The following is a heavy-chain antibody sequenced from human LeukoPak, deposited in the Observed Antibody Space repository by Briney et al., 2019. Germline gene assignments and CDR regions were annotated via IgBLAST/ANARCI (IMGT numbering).Heavy chain of an antibody. CDR3: ARMKFYDSTGYSPGHYMDV. V-gene: IGHV4-4*07. Sequence: SETLSLTCTVSGGSITGYYWSWIRQTAEKGLEWIGRLYPGVSTNYNPSLKSRVTMSVDTSKNQFALKLSAVTAADTAVYYCARMKFYDSTGYSPGHYMDVWGKGTTVTVSS. J-gene: IGHJ6*03. CDR2: LYPGVST. CDR1: GGSITGYY. D-gene: IGHD3-22*01.